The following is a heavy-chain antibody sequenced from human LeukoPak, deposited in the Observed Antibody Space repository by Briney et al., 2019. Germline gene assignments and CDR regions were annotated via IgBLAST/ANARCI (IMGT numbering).Heavy chain of an antibody. CDR3: AKMKRGTAYDAFVI. V-gene: IGHV4-61*01. CDR2: ISYSGST. D-gene: IGHD3/OR15-3a*01. CDR1: GYSISTGYY. Sequence: SETLSLTCTVSGYSISTGYYWDWIRQPPGKGLEWIGYISYSGSTKYNPSLKSRVTMSVDTSKNQFSLKLSSVTAADTAVYYCAKMKRGTAYDAFVIWGQGTRVTVSS. J-gene: IGHJ3*02.